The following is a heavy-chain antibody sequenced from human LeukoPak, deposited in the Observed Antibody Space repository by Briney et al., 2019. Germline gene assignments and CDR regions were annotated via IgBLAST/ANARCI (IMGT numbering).Heavy chain of an antibody. CDR3: ARDSGRIAANFDY. CDR1: GNTFTTYG. J-gene: IGHJ4*02. V-gene: IGHV1-18*01. CDR2: ISTYNGNP. Sequence: ASVKVSCKASGNTFTTYGISWVRQAPGQGLEWMGWISTYNGNPTYVQNLQDRVTMTTDTSTSTAYMELRSLRSDDTAVYYCARDSGRIAANFDYWGQGTLVTVSS. D-gene: IGHD6-13*01.